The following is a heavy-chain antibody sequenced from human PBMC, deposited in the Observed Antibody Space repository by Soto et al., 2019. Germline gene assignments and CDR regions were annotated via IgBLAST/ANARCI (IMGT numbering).Heavy chain of an antibody. CDR1: GYIFSSYE. CDR2: ISSSGTTI. J-gene: IGHJ6*02. CDR3: ARVMEDIVVGNNYYYYGMDV. V-gene: IGHV3-48*03. Sequence: GGSLRLSCATSGYIFSSYEMNWVRQAPGKGLEWVSYISSSGTTIYYTDSVKGRFTISRDNAKNSLYLQMSSLRAEDTAVYYCARVMEDIVVGNNYYYYGMDVWGQGTTVTVSS. D-gene: IGHD2-2*01.